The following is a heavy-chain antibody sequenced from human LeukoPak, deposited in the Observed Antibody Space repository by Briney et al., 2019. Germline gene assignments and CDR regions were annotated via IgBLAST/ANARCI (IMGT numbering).Heavy chain of an antibody. J-gene: IGHJ3*02. Sequence: GESLKISCKGSGYSFTSYWISWVRQMPGKGLEWMGRIDPSDSYTNYSPSFQGHVTISADKSISTAYLQWSSLKASDTAMYYCARTRITTIVNDAFDIWGQGTMVTVSS. CDR1: GYSFTSYW. CDR2: IDPSDSYT. V-gene: IGHV5-10-1*01. D-gene: IGHD3-22*01. CDR3: ARTRITTIVNDAFDI.